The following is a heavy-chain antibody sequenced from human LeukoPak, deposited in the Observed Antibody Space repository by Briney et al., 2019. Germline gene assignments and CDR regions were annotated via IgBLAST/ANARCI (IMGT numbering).Heavy chain of an antibody. CDR3: ARHLQEGLYYYYYMDV. V-gene: IGHV6-1*01. J-gene: IGHJ6*03. CDR1: GDSVSSNSAA. CDR2: TYYRSKWYN. Sequence: SRTLSLTFAVSGDSVSSNSAAWNWLRHSPSRGLEWLGRTYYRSKWYNDYAVSVKSRITINPDTSKNQFSLQLNSLTPEDTAVYYCARHLQEGLYYYYYMDVWGKGTTVTISS.